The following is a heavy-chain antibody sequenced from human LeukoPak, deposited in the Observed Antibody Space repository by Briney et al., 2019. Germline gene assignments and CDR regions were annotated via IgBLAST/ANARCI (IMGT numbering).Heavy chain of an antibody. V-gene: IGHV4-34*01. CDR3: ARGAVTTYHYYYYGMDV. J-gene: IGHJ6*02. Sequence: SETLSLTCAVYGGSFSGYYWSWIRQPPGKGLEWIGEINHSGSTNYNPSLKSRVTISVDTSKNQFSLKLSSVTAADTAVYYCARGAVTTYHYYYYGMDVWGQGTTVTVSS. CDR2: INHSGST. D-gene: IGHD4-17*01. CDR1: GGSFSGYY.